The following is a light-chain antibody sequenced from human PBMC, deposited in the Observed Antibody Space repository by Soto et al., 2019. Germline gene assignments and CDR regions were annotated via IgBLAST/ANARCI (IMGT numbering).Light chain of an antibody. Sequence: EIVLTQSPDTLSLSPGERATLSCRASQSVSSSYLAWYQQKPGQASRLLIYGASSRATGIPDRFSGSGSGTDFTLTINRLEPEDFAVYYCQQYGSSRTFGQGTKVEIK. J-gene: IGKJ1*01. CDR1: QSVSSSY. V-gene: IGKV3-20*01. CDR3: QQYGSSRT. CDR2: GAS.